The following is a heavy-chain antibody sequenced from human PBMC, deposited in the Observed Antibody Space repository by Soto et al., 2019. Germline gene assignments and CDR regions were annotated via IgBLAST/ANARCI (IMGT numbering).Heavy chain of an antibody. Sequence: GASVQVSCKASGGTFSSYAISWVRQAPGQGLEWMGGIIPIFGTANYAQKFQGRVTITADESTSTAYMELSSLRSEDAAVYYCAVGYCSSTSCYTVSNPDHYGMDVWGQGTTVSVSS. V-gene: IGHV1-69*13. CDR3: AVGYCSSTSCYTVSNPDHYGMDV. CDR2: IIPIFGTA. CDR1: GGTFSSYA. D-gene: IGHD2-2*02. J-gene: IGHJ6*02.